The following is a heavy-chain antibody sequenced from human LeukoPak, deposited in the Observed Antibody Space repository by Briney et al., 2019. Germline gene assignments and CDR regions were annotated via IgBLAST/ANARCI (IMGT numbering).Heavy chain of an antibody. J-gene: IGHJ4*02. D-gene: IGHD4-17*01. Sequence: AGGSLRLSCAVSGFTFSGHWMFWVRQAPGKGLVWVSSINSDGSGASYMDSVKGRFTVSRDNAKNTLYLQMNSLRAEDTAVYYCAKDMDHDYDDYGFDYWGQGTPVTVSS. CDR3: AKDMDHDYDDYGFDY. CDR2: INSDGSGA. V-gene: IGHV3-74*01. CDR1: GFTFSGHW.